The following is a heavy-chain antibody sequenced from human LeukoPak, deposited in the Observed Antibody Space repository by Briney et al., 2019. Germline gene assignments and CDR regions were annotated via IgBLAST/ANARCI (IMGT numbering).Heavy chain of an antibody. J-gene: IGHJ5*02. CDR2: MNPNSSHT. D-gene: IGHD6-13*01. CDR1: GYTFTGYY. Sequence: ASVKVSCKASGYTFTGYYMHWVRQAPGQGLEWMGWMNPNSSHTGYAQKFQGRVTITRNTAISTAYMELSSLRSEDTAVYYCARGHLQAPVYSSSWYRAYNWFDPWGQGTLVTVSS. CDR3: ARGHLQAPVYSSSWYRAYNWFDP. V-gene: IGHV1-8*03.